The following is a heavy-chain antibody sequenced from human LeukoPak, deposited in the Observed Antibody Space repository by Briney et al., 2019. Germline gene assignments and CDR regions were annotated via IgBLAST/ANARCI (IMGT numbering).Heavy chain of an antibody. J-gene: IGHJ4*02. V-gene: IGHV3-11*01. CDR1: GFTFSDYY. CDR3: ARVGITIFGVVIIGDYFDY. D-gene: IGHD3-3*01. CDR2: ISSSGSTI. Sequence: GGSLRLSCAASGFTFSDYYMSWIRQAPGKGLEWVSYISSSGSTIYYADSVKGRFTISRDNAKNSLYLQMNGLRAEDTAVYYCARVGITIFGVVIIGDYFDYWGQGTLVTVSS.